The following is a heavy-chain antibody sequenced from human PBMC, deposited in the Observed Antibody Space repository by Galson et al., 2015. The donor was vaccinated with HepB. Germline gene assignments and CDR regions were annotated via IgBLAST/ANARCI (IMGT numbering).Heavy chain of an antibody. V-gene: IGHV3-30*04. D-gene: IGHD3-22*01. CDR3: ARDSQYYYDSSEGFDY. CDR2: ISYDGSNK. Sequence: SLRLSCAASGFTFSSYAMHWVRQAPGKGLEWVAVISYDGSNKYYADSVKGRFTISRDNSKNTLYLQMNSLRAEDTAVYYCARDSQYYYDSSEGFDYWGQGTLATVSS. CDR1: GFTFSSYA. J-gene: IGHJ4*02.